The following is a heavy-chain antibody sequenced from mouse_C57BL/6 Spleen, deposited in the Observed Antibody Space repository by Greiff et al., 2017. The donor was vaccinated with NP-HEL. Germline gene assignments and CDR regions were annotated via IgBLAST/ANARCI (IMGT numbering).Heavy chain of an antibody. Sequence: VQLQQSGAELMKPGASVKLSCKATGYTFTGYWIEWVKQRPGHGLEWIGEILPGSGSTNYNEKFKGKATFTADTSSNTAYMQLSSLTTEDSAIYYCARRADYSNYVPHYYAMDYWGQGTSVTVSS. V-gene: IGHV1-9*01. CDR3: ARRADYSNYVPHYYAMDY. D-gene: IGHD2-5*01. CDR2: ILPGSGST. J-gene: IGHJ4*01. CDR1: GYTFTGYW.